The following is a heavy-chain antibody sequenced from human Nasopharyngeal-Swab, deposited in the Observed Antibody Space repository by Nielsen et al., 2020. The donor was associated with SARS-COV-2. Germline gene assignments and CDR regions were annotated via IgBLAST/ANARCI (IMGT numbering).Heavy chain of an antibody. CDR1: GFTFSSYG. V-gene: IGHV3-30*18. D-gene: IGHD3-10*01. J-gene: IGHJ6*02. CDR3: AKDLRGGHYYYGMDV. Sequence: GGSLRLSCAASGFTFSSYGMHWVRQAPGKGLEWVAVISYDGSNKYYADSVKGRFTISRDNSKNTLYLQMNSLRAEDTAVYYCAKDLRGGHYYYGMDVWGQGTTVTVSS. CDR2: ISYDGSNK.